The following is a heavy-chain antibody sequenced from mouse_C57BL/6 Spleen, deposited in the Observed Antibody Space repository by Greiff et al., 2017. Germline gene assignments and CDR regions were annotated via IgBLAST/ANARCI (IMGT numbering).Heavy chain of an antibody. Sequence: QVQLQQSGAELVRPGASVTLSCKASGYTFTDYEMHWVKQTPVHGLEWIGAIDPETGGTAYNQKFKGKAILTADKSSSTAYMELRSLTSEDSAVXYCTRWTMGITMDYWGQGTSVTVSS. CDR2: IDPETGGT. D-gene: IGHD2-14*01. J-gene: IGHJ4*01. V-gene: IGHV1-15*01. CDR3: TRWTMGITMDY. CDR1: GYTFTDYE.